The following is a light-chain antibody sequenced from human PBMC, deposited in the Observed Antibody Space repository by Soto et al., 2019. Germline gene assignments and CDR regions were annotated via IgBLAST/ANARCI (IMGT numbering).Light chain of an antibody. J-gene: IGKJ1*01. CDR3: QQSYSIPET. CDR1: QTISGY. V-gene: IGKV1-39*01. Sequence: DIQMTQSPSSLSASVGDRVTITCRASQTISGYLNWYQQKPGKAPELLIYAASYLGNGVPSRFSGSGSGTYFTLTISSLQPEDFTTYYCQQSYSIPETFGHGTKVEIK. CDR2: AAS.